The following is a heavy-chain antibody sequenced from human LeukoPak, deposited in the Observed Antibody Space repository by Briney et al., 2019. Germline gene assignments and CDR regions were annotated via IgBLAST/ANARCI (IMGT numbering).Heavy chain of an antibody. CDR1: GGSFSGYY. D-gene: IGHD5-18*01. Sequence: SETLSLTCAVYGGSFSGYYWSWIRQPPGKGLEWIGEINHSGNTNYNPSLKSRVTISVDTSKNQFSLKLSSVTAADTAVYYCARRRYSYGYFLSGSYPDYWGQGTLVTVSS. V-gene: IGHV4-34*01. J-gene: IGHJ4*02. CDR3: ARRRYSYGYFLSGSYPDY. CDR2: INHSGNT.